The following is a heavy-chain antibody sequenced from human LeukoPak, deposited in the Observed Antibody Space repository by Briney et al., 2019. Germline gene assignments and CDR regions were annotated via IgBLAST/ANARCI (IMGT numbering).Heavy chain of an antibody. CDR3: ARHRRGAARPSVRRSRVFDY. V-gene: IGHV4-39*01. CDR2: INHSGST. CDR1: GGSISSGDYY. D-gene: IGHD6-6*01. J-gene: IGHJ4*02. Sequence: SETLSLTCTVSGGSISSGDYYWSWIRQPPGKGLEWIGEINHSGSTNYNPSLKSRVTISVDTSKNQFSLKLSSVTAADTAVYYCARHRRGAARPSVRRSRVFDYWGQGTLVTVSS.